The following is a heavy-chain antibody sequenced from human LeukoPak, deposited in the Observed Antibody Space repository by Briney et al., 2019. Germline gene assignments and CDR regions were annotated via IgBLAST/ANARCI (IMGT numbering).Heavy chain of an antibody. J-gene: IGHJ3*01. CDR1: GFTFRTYG. CDR2: ISYDGSEE. D-gene: IGHD3-10*01. V-gene: IGHV3-30*18. CDR3: AKRKGLFYGAGSYGTIDL. Sequence: GGSLRLSCAASGFTFRTYGMHWVRQAPGKGLEWVAIISYDGSEEYYADSVKGRFTISRDNSKNTLYLQMNSLRAEDTAVYYCAKRKGLFYGAGSYGTIDLWGQGTMVTVSS.